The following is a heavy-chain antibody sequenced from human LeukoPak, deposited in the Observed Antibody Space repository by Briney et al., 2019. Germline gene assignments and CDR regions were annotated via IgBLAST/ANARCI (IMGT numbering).Heavy chain of an antibody. CDR2: INPNSGDT. J-gene: IGHJ6*02. CDR1: GYTFTGYY. Sequence: GASVKLSCKASGYTFTGYYMHWVRQAPGQGLEWMGWINPNSGDTNYAQKFQGRVTMTRDTSISTAYMERSRLRSDDTAVYYCARGDNWNGNYYYGMDVWGQGTTVTVSS. CDR3: ARGDNWNGNYYYGMDV. D-gene: IGHD1-20*01. V-gene: IGHV1-2*02.